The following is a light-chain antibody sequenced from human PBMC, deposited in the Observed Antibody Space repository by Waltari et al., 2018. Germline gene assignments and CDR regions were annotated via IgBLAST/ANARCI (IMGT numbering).Light chain of an antibody. Sequence: DIQMTQSPSSLSASVGDSVTITCRATDNINNYLNWYQQKEGKAPKLLISGASTLQSEVPSRFSGSGSGTHFTLTISGLKPEDFATYFCQQSYSTWYTFGPRTRLDIK. CDR2: GAS. CDR3: QQSYSTWYT. J-gene: IGKJ2*01. V-gene: IGKV1-39*01. CDR1: DNINNY.